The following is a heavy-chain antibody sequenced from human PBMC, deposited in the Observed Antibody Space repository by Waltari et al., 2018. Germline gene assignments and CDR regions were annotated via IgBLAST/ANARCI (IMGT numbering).Heavy chain of an antibody. CDR2: TYPGDSDT. Sequence: EVQLVQSGAEVKKPGESLKISCQGTGYTFASYWIGWVRQIPGKGLGWMGITYPGDSDTRYSPSFQGQFTISAVNSISTAYLQWSSLKASDTAMYHCARHGLRDCTNGVCSFEGMDVWGQGTTVTVSS. V-gene: IGHV5-51*01. CDR3: ARHGLRDCTNGVCSFEGMDV. D-gene: IGHD2-8*01. J-gene: IGHJ6*02. CDR1: GYTFASYW.